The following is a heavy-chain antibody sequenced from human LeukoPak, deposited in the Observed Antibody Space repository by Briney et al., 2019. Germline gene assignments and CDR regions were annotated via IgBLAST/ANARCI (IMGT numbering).Heavy chain of an antibody. Sequence: ASVKVSCKASGYTFTSYGISWVRQAPGQGLEWMGWISAYKGNTNYAQKLQGRVTMTTDTSTSTAYMELRSLRSDDTAVYYCARVGGYCSGGSCYFLYYYYYGMDVWGQGTTVTVSS. V-gene: IGHV1-18*01. CDR2: ISAYKGNT. CDR1: GYTFTSYG. D-gene: IGHD2-15*01. J-gene: IGHJ6*02. CDR3: ARVGGYCSGGSCYFLYYYYYGMDV.